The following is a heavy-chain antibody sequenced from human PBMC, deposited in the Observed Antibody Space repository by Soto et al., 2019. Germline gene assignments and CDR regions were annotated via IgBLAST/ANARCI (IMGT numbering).Heavy chain of an antibody. CDR1: GYTFTSYG. D-gene: IGHD2-2*01. Sequence: ASVKVSCKASGYTFTSYGISWVRQAPGQGLEWMGWISAYNGNTNYAQKLQGRVTMTTDTSTSTAYMELRSLRSDDTAVYYCATIVVVPAAIHDAFDIWGQGTMVTVSS. CDR3: ATIVVVPAAIHDAFDI. V-gene: IGHV1-18*01. CDR2: ISAYNGNT. J-gene: IGHJ3*02.